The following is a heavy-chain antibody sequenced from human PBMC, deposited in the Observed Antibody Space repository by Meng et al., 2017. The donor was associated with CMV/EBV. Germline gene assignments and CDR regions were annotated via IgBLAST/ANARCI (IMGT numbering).Heavy chain of an antibody. J-gene: IGHJ6*02. Sequence: ASVKVSCKASGYTFTGYYMHWVRQAPGQGLEWMGWINPNSGGTNYAQKFQGRVTMTRDTSISTAYMELSRLRSDDTAVYYCARDSGGERITIFGVVIPTQYYYGMDVWGQGTTVTVSS. CDR1: GYTFTGYY. D-gene: IGHD3-3*01. V-gene: IGHV1-2*02. CDR2: INPNSGGT. CDR3: ARDSGGERITIFGVVIPTQYYYGMDV.